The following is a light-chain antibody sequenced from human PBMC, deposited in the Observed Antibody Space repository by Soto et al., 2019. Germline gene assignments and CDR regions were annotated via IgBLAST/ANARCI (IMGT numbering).Light chain of an antibody. CDR1: QGISSY. Sequence: IRITQYPSSFSASTGDIVTSTCLASQGISSYLAWYQQKPGKAPKLLIYAASTLQSGVPSRFSGSGSGTDFTLTITTLQPEDVGMYYCQQCHATPLTFGHRTRLE. CDR2: AAS. CDR3: QQCHATPLT. J-gene: IGKJ5*01. V-gene: IGKV1-8*01.